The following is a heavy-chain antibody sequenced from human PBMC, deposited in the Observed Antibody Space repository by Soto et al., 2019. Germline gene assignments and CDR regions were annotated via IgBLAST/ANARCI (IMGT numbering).Heavy chain of an antibody. V-gene: IGHV4-4*07. CDR1: DGSISTYY. D-gene: IGHD3-3*01. J-gene: IGHJ3*02. CDR3: ARVTIFGVVKYPFDI. CDR2: IDASGST. Sequence: LSLTCTVSDGSISTYYCNWIRQPAGKGLEWIGRIDASGSTDYDPSLKSRVTMSVDRSKNQFSLKLSSVTAADTAVYYCARVTIFGVVKYPFDIWGQGTMVTVSS.